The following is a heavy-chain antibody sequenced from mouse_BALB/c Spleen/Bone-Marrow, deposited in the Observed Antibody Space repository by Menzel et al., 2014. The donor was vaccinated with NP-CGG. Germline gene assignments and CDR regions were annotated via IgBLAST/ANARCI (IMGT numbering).Heavy chain of an antibody. CDR1: GYAFSSSW. V-gene: IGHV1-82*01. CDR3: ARRGGNPSFDY. CDR2: FYPGDGDT. D-gene: IGHD2-1*01. Sequence: VQLQESGPELVKPGASVKISCKASGYAFSSSWMNWVKQRPGQGLEWIGRFYPGDGDTNYNGKFKGKATLTADKSSSTAYMQLSSLTSVDSAVYFCARRGGNPSFDYWGQGTTLTVSS. J-gene: IGHJ2*01.